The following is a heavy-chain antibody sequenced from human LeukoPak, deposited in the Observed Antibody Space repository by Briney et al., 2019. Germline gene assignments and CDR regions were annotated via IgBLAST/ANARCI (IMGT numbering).Heavy chain of an antibody. CDR1: GYTFTSYD. J-gene: IGHJ5*02. Sequence: SVKLSCKASGYTFTSYDINWVRQATGQGLEWMGWMNPNSGNTGYAQKFQGRVTITRNTSISTAYMELSSPRSEDTAVYYCAREGDEGSRWFDPWGEGAHVTVSS. CDR3: AREGDEGSRWFDP. D-gene: IGHD2-15*01. V-gene: IGHV1-8*03. CDR2: MNPNSGNT.